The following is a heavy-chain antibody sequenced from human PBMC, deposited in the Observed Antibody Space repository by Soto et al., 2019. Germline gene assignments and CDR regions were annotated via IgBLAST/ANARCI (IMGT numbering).Heavy chain of an antibody. D-gene: IGHD3-22*01. V-gene: IGHV3-30*18. CDR1: GFTFSSYG. CDR3: AKDRSPMIVVAPLDY. J-gene: IGHJ4*02. CDR2: ISYDGSNK. Sequence: HPGGSLRLSCAASGFTFSSYGMHWVRQAPGKGLEWVAVISYDGSNKYYADSVKGRFTISRDNSKNPLYLQMNSLRAEDTAVYYCAKDRSPMIVVAPLDYWGQGTLVTVSS.